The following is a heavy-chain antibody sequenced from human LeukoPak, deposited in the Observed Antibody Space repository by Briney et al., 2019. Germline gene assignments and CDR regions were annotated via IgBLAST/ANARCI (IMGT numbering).Heavy chain of an antibody. J-gene: IGHJ3*02. Sequence: ETLSLTCTICGGPLSSYYWSWIRQPRGKGLEWVGYIYCSGSNNYTHSLKSRVTISLDTSKNQFSLKLSTVTAADTAVYYCARHVLESGRSPNLFDIWGQGTMVTVSS. CDR2: IYCSGSN. CDR1: GGPLSSYY. V-gene: IGHV4-59*08. CDR3: ARHVLESGRSPNLFDI. D-gene: IGHD1-26*01.